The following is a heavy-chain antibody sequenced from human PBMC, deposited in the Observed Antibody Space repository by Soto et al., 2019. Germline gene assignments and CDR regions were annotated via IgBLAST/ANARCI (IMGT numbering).Heavy chain of an antibody. Sequence: ASVKVSCKASGDTRTDFSMHWVRQAPRQRPEWMGWLSVGNGDTKYSQKFQGRVTITRDTSARTAYMELSNLRSEDTAVYYCATSEGDCGGGSCYNYFYYYGMDVWGQGTTVTVSS. CDR3: ATSEGDCGGGSCYNYFYYYGMDV. CDR2: LSVGNGDT. V-gene: IGHV1-3*01. J-gene: IGHJ6*02. CDR1: GDTRTDFS. D-gene: IGHD2-15*01.